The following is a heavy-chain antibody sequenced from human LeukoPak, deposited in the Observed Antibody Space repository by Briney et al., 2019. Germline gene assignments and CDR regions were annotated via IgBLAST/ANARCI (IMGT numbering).Heavy chain of an antibody. CDR3: ARAGETGFNWFHP. D-gene: IGHD4-17*01. Sequence: ASVKVSCKASGYTFTGYYMHWVRQAPGQGLEWMGWINPNSGGTNYAQKFHGRVTMTRDTSISTAYMELSRLRSDDTAVYVCARAGETGFNWFHPGVQGTLLSVSA. V-gene: IGHV1-2*02. CDR1: GYTFTGYY. CDR2: INPNSGGT. J-gene: IGHJ5*02.